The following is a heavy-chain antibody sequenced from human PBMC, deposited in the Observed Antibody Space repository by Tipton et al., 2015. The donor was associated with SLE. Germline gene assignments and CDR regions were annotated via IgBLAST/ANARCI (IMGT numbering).Heavy chain of an antibody. J-gene: IGHJ3*02. Sequence: TLSLTCAVYGGSFNDYYWSWIRQHPGKGLEYIGYIHYRRNTYYNPSLRSRVFISVDTSKNQFSLKLSSVTAADTAVYYCARDYYGSGFDAFDIWGQGTMVTVSS. CDR3: ARDYYGSGFDAFDI. V-gene: IGHV4-34*09. D-gene: IGHD3-10*01. CDR1: GGSFNDYY. CDR2: IHYRRNT.